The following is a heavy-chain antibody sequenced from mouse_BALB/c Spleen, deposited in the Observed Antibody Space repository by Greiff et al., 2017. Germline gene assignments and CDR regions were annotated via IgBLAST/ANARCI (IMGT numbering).Heavy chain of an antibody. Sequence: VQLQQSGAELVKPGASVKLSCTASGFNIKDTYMHWVKQRPEQGLEWIGRIDPANGNTKYDPKFQGKATITADTSSNTAYLQLSSLTPEDTAVYYCAPYEYDGAWFAYWGQGTLVTVSA. D-gene: IGHD2-4*01. CDR1: GFNIKDTY. J-gene: IGHJ3*01. CDR3: APYEYDGAWFAY. CDR2: IDPANGNT. V-gene: IGHV14-3*02.